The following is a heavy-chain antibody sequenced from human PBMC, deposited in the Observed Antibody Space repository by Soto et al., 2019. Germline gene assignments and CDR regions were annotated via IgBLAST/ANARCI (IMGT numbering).Heavy chain of an antibody. D-gene: IGHD1-1*01. CDR3: ARGGLENFDY. CDR1: GFNLGSYW. J-gene: IGHJ4*02. CDR2: INDYGTTI. V-gene: IGHV3-74*01. Sequence: EVQLVESGGGLVQPGGSLRLSCAASGFNLGSYWMHWVRQAPGKGLVWVSRINDYGTTINYAESVEGRFTISRDDAKSEVYLQMNNLRAEDTAVYYCARGGLENFDYWGQGALVTGSS.